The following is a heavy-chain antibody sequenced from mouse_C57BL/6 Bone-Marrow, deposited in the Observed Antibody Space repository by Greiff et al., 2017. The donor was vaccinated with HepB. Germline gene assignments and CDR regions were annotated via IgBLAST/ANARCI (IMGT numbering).Heavy chain of an antibody. J-gene: IGHJ2*01. CDR1: GFTFSNYA. Sequence: EVKLVEAVGGLVKPGGSLKLSCAASGFTFSNYAMSWVRQTPEKSLEWVATISDGGSYTYYPDTVKGRFTISRDNANNNLYLQMSLLKSEDTAMYYCARFYYIRLDCDYWGHGSTLTVS. CDR3: ARFYYIRLDCDY. D-gene: IGHD2-1*01. CDR2: ISDGGSYT. V-gene: IGHV5-4*03.